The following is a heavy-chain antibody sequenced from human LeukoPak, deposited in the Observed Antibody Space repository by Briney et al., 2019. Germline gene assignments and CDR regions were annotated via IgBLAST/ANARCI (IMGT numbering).Heavy chain of an antibody. CDR3: ARGPKSNNWPPRSYYYGMDV. CDR1: GGSISSDNYC. D-gene: IGHD1-1*01. CDR2: IYYTGST. Sequence: SETLSLTCTVSGGSISSDNYCWSWIRQPPGKGLEWIGYIYYTGSTDYNSSLKSRVTISVDTSKNQLSLKLSSVTAADTAVYYCARGPKSNNWPPRSYYYGMDVWGKGTTVTVSS. V-gene: IGHV4-30-4*01. J-gene: IGHJ6*04.